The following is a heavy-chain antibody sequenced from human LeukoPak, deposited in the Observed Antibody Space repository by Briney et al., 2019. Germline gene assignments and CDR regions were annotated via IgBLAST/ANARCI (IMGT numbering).Heavy chain of an antibody. CDR3: ASEYYYDSSGYYYVSSYFDY. Sequence: TGGSLRLSCAASGFTFTSYAMSWVRQAPGKGLEWVSSISSSSSYIYYADSVKGRFTISRDNAKNSLYLQMNSLRAEDTAVYYCASEYYYDSSGYYYVSSYFDYWGQGTLVTVSS. V-gene: IGHV3-21*01. J-gene: IGHJ4*02. CDR2: ISSSSSYI. D-gene: IGHD3-22*01. CDR1: GFTFTSYA.